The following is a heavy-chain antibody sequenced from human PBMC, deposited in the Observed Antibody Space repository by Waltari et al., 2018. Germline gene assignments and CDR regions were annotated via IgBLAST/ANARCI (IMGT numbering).Heavy chain of an antibody. J-gene: IGHJ4*02. D-gene: IGHD3-22*01. Sequence: QVQLVESGGGVVQPGRSLRLSCAASGFTFSSYAMHWVGQAPGKGLEWVAVISYDGSNKYYADSVKGRFTISRDNSKNTLYLQMNSLRAEDTAVYYCARPLYYYDSSGYFIDYWGQGTLVTVSS. CDR1: GFTFSSYA. CDR3: ARPLYYYDSSGYFIDY. CDR2: ISYDGSNK. V-gene: IGHV3-30*01.